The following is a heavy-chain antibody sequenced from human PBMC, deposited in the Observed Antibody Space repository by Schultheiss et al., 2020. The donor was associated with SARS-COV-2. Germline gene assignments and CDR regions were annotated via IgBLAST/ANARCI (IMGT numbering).Heavy chain of an antibody. CDR1: GGSISSGGYY. V-gene: IGHV4-31*03. Sequence: SQTLSLTCTVSGGSISSGGYYWSWIRQHPGKGLEWIGYIYYSGSTYYNPSLKSRVTISVDTSKNQFSLKLSSVTAADTAVYYCARVRGCGGDCPVDVWGQGTTVTVSS. CDR3: ARVRGCGGDCPVDV. CDR2: IYYSGST. J-gene: IGHJ6*02. D-gene: IGHD2-21*02.